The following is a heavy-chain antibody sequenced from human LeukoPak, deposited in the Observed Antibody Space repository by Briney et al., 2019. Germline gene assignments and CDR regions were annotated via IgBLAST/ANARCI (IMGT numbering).Heavy chain of an antibody. CDR2: IRYDGSNK. J-gene: IGHJ6*03. D-gene: IGHD3-22*01. V-gene: IGHV3-30*02. Sequence: PGGSLRLSCAASGFTFSSYGMHWVRQAPGKGLEWVAFIRYDGSNKYYADSVKGRFTISRDNRKNTLYLQMNSLRPEDTAVYYCSGSGSLPTTYHYYMDVWGKGTTVTVSS. CDR3: SGSGSLPTTYHYYMDV. CDR1: GFTFSSYG.